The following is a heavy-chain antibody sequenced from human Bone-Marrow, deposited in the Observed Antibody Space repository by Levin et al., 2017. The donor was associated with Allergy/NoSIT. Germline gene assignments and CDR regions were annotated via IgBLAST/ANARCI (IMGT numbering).Heavy chain of an antibody. CDR2: INTNTGKP. J-gene: IGHJ4*02. Sequence: GESLKISCKTSGYTFNTSPLSWVRQAPGQGLEWMGWINTNTGKPTYAQGFTGRFVFSLDTSVSTAYLQITSLKPDDTGVYYCATNYVRQTLAGAGMGNWGQGTQVTVSS. CDR1: GYTFNTSP. CDR3: ATNYVRQTLAGAGMGN. D-gene: IGHD3-10*01. V-gene: IGHV7-4-1*02.